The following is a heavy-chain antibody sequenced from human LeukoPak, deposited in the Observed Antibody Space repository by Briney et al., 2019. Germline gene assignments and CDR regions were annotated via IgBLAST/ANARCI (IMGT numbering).Heavy chain of an antibody. Sequence: GGSLRLSCAASGFTFSSYSIAWVRQAPGKGLEWVSAISGSGGSTYYADSVKGRFTISRDNSKNTLYLQMNSLRAEDTAVYYCAKDLVVRRNYYDSSGYDPWDYWGQGTLVTVSS. J-gene: IGHJ4*02. CDR3: AKDLVVRRNYYDSSGYDPWDY. CDR2: ISGSGGST. V-gene: IGHV3-23*01. CDR1: GFTFSSYS. D-gene: IGHD3-22*01.